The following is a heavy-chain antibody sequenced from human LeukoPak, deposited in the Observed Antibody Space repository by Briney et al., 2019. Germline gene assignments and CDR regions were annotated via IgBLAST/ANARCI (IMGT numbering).Heavy chain of an antibody. CDR2: ISYDGSNK. J-gene: IGHJ3*02. CDR3: ARDEGEDGSSPGGAFDI. V-gene: IGHV3-30-3*01. D-gene: IGHD1-26*01. CDR1: GFTFSSYA. Sequence: GGSLRLSCAASGFTFSSYAMHWVRQAPGKGLEWVAVISYDGSNKYYADSVKGRFTISRDNSKNTLYLQMNSLRAEDTAVYYCARDEGEDGSSPGGAFDIWGQGTMVTVSS.